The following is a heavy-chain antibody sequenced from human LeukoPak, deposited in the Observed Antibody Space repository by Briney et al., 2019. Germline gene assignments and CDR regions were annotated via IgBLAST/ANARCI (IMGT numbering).Heavy chain of an antibody. J-gene: IGHJ4*02. V-gene: IGHV3-53*01. CDR2: IYSGGST. CDR1: GFTVSSNY. D-gene: IGHD1-26*01. CDR3: AKAGEWELLHYFDY. Sequence: PGGSLRLSCAASGFTVSSNYMSWVRQAPGKGLEWVSVIYSGGSTYYADSVKGRFTISRDNSKNTLYLQMNSLRAEDTAVYYCAKAGEWELLHYFDYWGQGTLVTVSS.